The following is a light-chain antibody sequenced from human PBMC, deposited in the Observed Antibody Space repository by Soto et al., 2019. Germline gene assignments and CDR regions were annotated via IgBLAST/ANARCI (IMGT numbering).Light chain of an antibody. CDR2: EAS. J-gene: IGKJ5*01. V-gene: IGKV1-9*01. CDR1: HDISTY. CDR3: QQLNTLPFT. Sequence: DIQLTQSPSLLSASVGDRVTITCRASHDISTYLAWYHQKPGKAPKLMIYEASTVQSGVPSRLSGSGSGTEFTLTISGLLPEDFATYHCQQLNTLPFTFGQGTRLEIK.